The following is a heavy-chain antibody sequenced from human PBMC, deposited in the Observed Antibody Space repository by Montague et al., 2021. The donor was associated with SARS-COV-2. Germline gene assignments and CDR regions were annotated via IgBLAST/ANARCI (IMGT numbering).Heavy chain of an antibody. CDR2: IYYSGST. CDR1: GGSISSSSYY. J-gene: IGHJ4*02. Sequence: SETLSLTCTVSGGSISSSSYYWGWIRQPPGKGLEWIGSIYYSGSTYYNPSLKSRVTISVDTPKNQFSLKLSSVTAADTAVYYCARSRAERYFDCTELDVHEKPYWFDYWGQGTLVTVSS. CDR3: ARSRAERYFDCTELDVHEKPYWFDY. V-gene: IGHV4-39*01. D-gene: IGHD3-9*01.